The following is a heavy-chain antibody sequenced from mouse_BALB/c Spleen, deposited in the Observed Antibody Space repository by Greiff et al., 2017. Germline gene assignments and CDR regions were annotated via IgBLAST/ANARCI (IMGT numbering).Heavy chain of an antibody. Sequence: EVQRVESGGGLVKLGGSLKLSCAASGFTFSSYYMSWVRQTPEKRLELVAAINSNGGSTYYPDTVKGRFTISRDNAKNTLYLQMSSLKSEDTALYYCARHENYYGSSYLYAMDYWGQGTSVTVSS. CDR3: ARHENYYGSSYLYAMDY. V-gene: IGHV5-6-2*01. D-gene: IGHD1-1*01. J-gene: IGHJ4*01. CDR1: GFTFSSYY. CDR2: INSNGGST.